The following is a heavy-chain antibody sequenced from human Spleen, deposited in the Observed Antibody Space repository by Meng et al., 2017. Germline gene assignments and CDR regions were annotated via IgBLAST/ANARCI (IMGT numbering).Heavy chain of an antibody. D-gene: IGHD6-19*01. CDR2: INSDGSTT. V-gene: IGHV3-74*01. CDR3: ARIGIAVTGTHAY. Sequence: GESLKISCAASGFTFSSYWMHWVRQAPGKGLVWVSRINSDGSTTFYADSVKGRFTISRDNAENTMYLQMSSLRTEDTAVYYCARIGIAVTGTHAYWGQGTLVTVSS. J-gene: IGHJ4*02. CDR1: GFTFSSYW.